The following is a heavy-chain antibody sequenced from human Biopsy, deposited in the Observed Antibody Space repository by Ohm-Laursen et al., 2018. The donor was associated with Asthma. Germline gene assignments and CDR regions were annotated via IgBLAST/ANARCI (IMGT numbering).Heavy chain of an antibody. CDR2: IYYSGST. D-gene: IGHD3-3*01. Sequence: SDTLSLTWTVSGGSLSSGPYYWSWVRQHPGKGLEWIGYIYYSGSTNYNPSLKSRVTISVDTSKNQFSLKLSSVTAADTAVYYCARVTRITIFGVGGIQDYWGQGTLVTVSS. V-gene: IGHV4-61*01. CDR1: GGSLSSGPYY. CDR3: ARVTRITIFGVGGIQDY. J-gene: IGHJ4*02.